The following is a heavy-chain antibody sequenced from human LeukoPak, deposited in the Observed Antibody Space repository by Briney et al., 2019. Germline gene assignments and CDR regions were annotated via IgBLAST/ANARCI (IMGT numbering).Heavy chain of an antibody. CDR3: ARKGLGGELGGFDS. CDR2: INRNGDST. V-gene: IGHV3-20*01. D-gene: IGHD1-26*01. Sequence: PGGSLRLSCAASGFTFADYGMSWVRQAPGKGLEWVSGINRNGDSTGYADFVKGRFTISRDNVKNSLYLQMNSLRVEDTALYHRARKGLGGELGGFDSWGQGTLVTVSS. J-gene: IGHJ4*02. CDR1: GFTFADYG.